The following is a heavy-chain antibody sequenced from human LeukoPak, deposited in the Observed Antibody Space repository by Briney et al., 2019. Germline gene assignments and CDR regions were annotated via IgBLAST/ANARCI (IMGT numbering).Heavy chain of an antibody. Sequence: GGSLRLSCAASGFTFSSYAMAWVRQAPGKGLEWVSGILGSGDSTYYADSVKGRFTISRDNSKNILYLQMNGLRAEDTAVYYCARATGNSGYYALDYWGQGTLVTVSS. V-gene: IGHV3-23*01. J-gene: IGHJ4*02. CDR1: GFTFSSYA. CDR3: ARATGNSGYYALDY. D-gene: IGHD3-22*01. CDR2: ILGSGDST.